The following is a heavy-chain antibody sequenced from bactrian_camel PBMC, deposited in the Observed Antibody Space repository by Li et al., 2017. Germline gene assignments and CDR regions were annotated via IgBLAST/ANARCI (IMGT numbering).Heavy chain of an antibody. CDR1: GYSVFAIYD. CDR2: RTSDGTT. Sequence: HVQLVESGGGSAQAGGSLRLSCEASGYSVFAIYDTIWYRLAPGKQCELISARTSDGTTYYEDSVKGRFIISQDNTKNTVYLQMNSLKPEDTATYYCAAHLARRGCPAGADFQFWGQGTQVTVS. V-gene: IGHV3S53*01. CDR3: AAHLARRGCPAGADFQF. J-gene: IGHJ6*01. D-gene: IGHD3*01.